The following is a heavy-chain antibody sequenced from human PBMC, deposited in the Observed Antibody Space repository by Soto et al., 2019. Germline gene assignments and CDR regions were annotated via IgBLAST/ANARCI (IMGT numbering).Heavy chain of an antibody. V-gene: IGHV1-3*01. Sequence: ASVKVSCKASGYTFTRYDMNWVRQAPGQRLEWMGWINAGNGDTKYSQKFQGRVTITRDTSASTAYMELSGLRSEDTAVYFCATLRSCSSSSCSNWFDPWGQGTLVTVSS. CDR1: GYTFTRYD. CDR3: ATLRSCSSSSCSNWFDP. D-gene: IGHD2-15*01. CDR2: INAGNGDT. J-gene: IGHJ5*02.